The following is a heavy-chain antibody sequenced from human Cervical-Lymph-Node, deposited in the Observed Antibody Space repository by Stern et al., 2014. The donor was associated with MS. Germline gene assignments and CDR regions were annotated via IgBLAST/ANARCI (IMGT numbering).Heavy chain of an antibody. V-gene: IGHV3-53*01. D-gene: IGHD1-1*01. J-gene: IGHJ4*02. CDR2: ITNVGST. Sequence: VQLVESGGGVIPPGGSLRLSCTASVVTVSRDYMTWVRQAPGKGLEWVARITNVGSTFYPDSVKGRFTISRDDSKNTVYLHMTSLRAEDTAMYYCARDTSSPERSDWWGQGTLVTVSS. CDR3: ARDTSSPERSDW. CDR1: VVTVSRDY.